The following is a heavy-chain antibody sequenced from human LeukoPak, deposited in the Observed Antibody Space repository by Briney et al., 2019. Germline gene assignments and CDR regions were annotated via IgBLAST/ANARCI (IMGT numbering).Heavy chain of an antibody. V-gene: IGHV3-21*01. J-gene: IGHJ4*02. CDR2: ISSSSSYI. CDR3: ARGVCSGGSCYWNDY. CDR1: GFTFSSYS. D-gene: IGHD2-15*01. Sequence: GGSLRLSCTASGFTFSSYSMNWVRQAPGKGLERVPSISSSSSYIYYADSVKGRFTISRDNAKNSLFLQMNSLRAEDTAVYYCARGVCSGGSCYWNDYWGQETLVTVSS.